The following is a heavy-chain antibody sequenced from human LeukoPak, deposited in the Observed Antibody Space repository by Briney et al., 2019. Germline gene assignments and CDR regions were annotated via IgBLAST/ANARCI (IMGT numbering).Heavy chain of an antibody. CDR2: ISYDGSNK. D-gene: IGHD3-10*01. Sequence: GGSLRLSCAASGFTFSSYGMHWVRQAPGKGLEWVAVISYDGSNKYYADSVKGRFTISRDNSKNTLYLQMNSLRAEDTAVYYCAKRILWFGELRGAFDIWGQGTMVTVSS. J-gene: IGHJ3*02. CDR1: GFTFSSYG. V-gene: IGHV3-30*18. CDR3: AKRILWFGELRGAFDI.